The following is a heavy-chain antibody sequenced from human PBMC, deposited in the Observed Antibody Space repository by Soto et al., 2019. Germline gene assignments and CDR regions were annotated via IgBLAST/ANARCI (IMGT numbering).Heavy chain of an antibody. J-gene: IGHJ4*02. CDR3: AKVVVAATRHSDFDS. CDR2: IYYDGST. V-gene: IGHV4-39*02. Sequence: KPSETLSLTCTVSGGSINSNNYYWAWIRQPLGKGLAWIASIYYDGSTYYDTSLKSRVTISRDTSKNQFSLRLTSMTAADTAVYYCAKVVVAATRHSDFDSWGQGTLVTVSS. CDR1: GGSINSNNYY. D-gene: IGHD2-15*01.